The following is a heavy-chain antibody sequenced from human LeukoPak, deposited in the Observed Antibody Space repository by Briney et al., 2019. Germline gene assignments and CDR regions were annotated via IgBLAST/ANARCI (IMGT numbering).Heavy chain of an antibody. J-gene: IGHJ4*02. CDR2: IYYSGST. CDR1: GGSISGSSYY. D-gene: IGHD6-13*01. Sequence: SETLSLTCTVSGGSISGSSYYWGWIRQPPGKGLEWIGSIYYSGSTYYNPSLKSRVTISVDTSKNQFSLKLSSVTAADTAVYYCARQVPAAGTADYFDYWGQGTLVTVSS. CDR3: ARQVPAAGTADYFDY. V-gene: IGHV4-39*01.